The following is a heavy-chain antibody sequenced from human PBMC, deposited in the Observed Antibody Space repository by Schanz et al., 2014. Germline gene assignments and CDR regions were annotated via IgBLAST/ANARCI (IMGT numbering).Heavy chain of an antibody. Sequence: QVQLVQSGAEVKKPGASVKDSCKASGYTFTSYGINWVRQAPGQGLEWMGRIIPSLGLAKYEQKFQDKVTITADTSTTTAYMELSGLRSEDTAVYYCARDQSPYTNSSDVRYFDYWGQGSLVTVSS. V-gene: IGHV1-69*04. J-gene: IGHJ4*02. CDR2: IIPSLGLA. D-gene: IGHD6-6*01. CDR3: ARDQSPYTNSSDVRYFDY. CDR1: GYTFTSYG.